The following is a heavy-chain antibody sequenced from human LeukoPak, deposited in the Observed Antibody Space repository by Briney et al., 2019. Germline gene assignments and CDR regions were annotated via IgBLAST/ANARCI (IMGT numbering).Heavy chain of an antibody. J-gene: IGHJ5*02. CDR2: IYTSGST. CDR1: GGSLSSYF. V-gene: IGHV4-4*07. D-gene: IGHD6-6*01. Sequence: SETLSLTCTVSGGSLSSYFWSWIRQPAGKGLEWIGRIYTSGSTNYNPSLKSRVTISVDTSKNQFSLKLSSVTAADTAVYYCARDGARISPYSSSSNDWFDPWGQETRVTVSS. CDR3: ARDGARISPYSSSSNDWFDP.